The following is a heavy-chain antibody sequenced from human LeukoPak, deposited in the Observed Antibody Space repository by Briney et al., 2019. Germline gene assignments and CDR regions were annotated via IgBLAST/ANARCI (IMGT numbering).Heavy chain of an antibody. CDR3: AGFFYDNSNAAFDI. J-gene: IGHJ3*02. CDR2: IIPIYGRA. D-gene: IGHD3-22*01. CDR1: GGTFSNYDFTFTSYA. V-gene: IGHV1-69*01. Sequence: GSSVTVSFKASGGTFSNYDFTFTSYAITWVRQAPGQGLEWMGGIIPIYGRADYPQKFQGRVTITADESTRTVTMQLSSLSSEDTAVYYCAGFFYDNSNAAFDIWGQGTVVTVS.